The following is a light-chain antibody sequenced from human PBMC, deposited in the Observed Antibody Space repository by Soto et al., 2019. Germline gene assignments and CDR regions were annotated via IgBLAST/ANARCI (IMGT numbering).Light chain of an antibody. CDR3: QHDNSYAEA. Sequence: DIQMTQSPSTLSGSVGDRVTITCRASPTISSWLAWYQQKPGKAPKLLIYKASTLKSGVPSRFSGSGSGTEFTLTISSPQPDDLATYYGQHDNSYAEAFGQGTKVERK. CDR2: KAS. V-gene: IGKV1-5*03. CDR1: PTISSW. J-gene: IGKJ1*01.